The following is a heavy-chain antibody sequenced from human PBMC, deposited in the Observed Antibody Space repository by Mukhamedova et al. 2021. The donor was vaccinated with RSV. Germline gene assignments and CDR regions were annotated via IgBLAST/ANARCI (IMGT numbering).Heavy chain of an antibody. J-gene: IGHJ4*02. CDR3: ARDRVAVAGTSYYFDY. D-gene: IGHD6-19*01. Sequence: NPSLKSRVTISVDTSKNQFSLKLSSVTAADTAVYYCARDRVAVAGTSYYFDYWGQGTLVTVSS. V-gene: IGHV4-61*02.